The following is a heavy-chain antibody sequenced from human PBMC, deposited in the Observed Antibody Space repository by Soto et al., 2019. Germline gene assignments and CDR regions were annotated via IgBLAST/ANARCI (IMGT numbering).Heavy chain of an antibody. CDR2: IYYSGST. CDR1: GDSISSYY. V-gene: IGHV4-59*01. D-gene: IGHD3-22*01. CDR3: GRAKVYSGYVGWFDP. Sequence: QVQLQESGPGLVKPSETLSLTCTVSGDSISSYYWIWIRQPPGKGLEWIGYIYYSGSTNYKPFLKSRVTMSVDTSKNQFSLKLSYVTAADTAVYYCGRAKVYSGYVGWFDPWCQGTLVTVSS. J-gene: IGHJ5*02.